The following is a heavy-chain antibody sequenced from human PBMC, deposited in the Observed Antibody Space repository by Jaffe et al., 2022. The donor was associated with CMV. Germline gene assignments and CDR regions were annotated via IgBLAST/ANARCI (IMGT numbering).Heavy chain of an antibody. CDR2: IDINTNK. CDR1: GGPFSGYY. Sequence: QVQLQQWGAGLLKASETLSLTCAVYGGPFSGYYWSWIRQPPGKGLEWIGEIDINTNKNYNPSLKSRVTISVDTSKNQISLKLSSVTAADTAMYYCARQMAAAAFDYWGLGTLVTVSS. J-gene: IGHJ4*02. V-gene: IGHV4-34*01. CDR3: ARQMAAAAFDY. D-gene: IGHD6-13*01.